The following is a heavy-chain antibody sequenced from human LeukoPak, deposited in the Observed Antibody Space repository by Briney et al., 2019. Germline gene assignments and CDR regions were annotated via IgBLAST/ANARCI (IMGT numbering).Heavy chain of an antibody. CDR3: GAGPYECGGGGGWAFDY. CDR1: GFTFTSSA. Sequence: SVKVSCKASGFTFTSSAMQWVRQTRGQRLEWIGWIVVGSGNTNYAQKFQERVTITRDMSTSTAYMELSSLRSEDSAVYYCGAGPYECGGGGGWAFDYWGQGTLVTVSS. D-gene: IGHD2-21*01. V-gene: IGHV1-58*02. CDR2: IVVGSGNT. J-gene: IGHJ4*02.